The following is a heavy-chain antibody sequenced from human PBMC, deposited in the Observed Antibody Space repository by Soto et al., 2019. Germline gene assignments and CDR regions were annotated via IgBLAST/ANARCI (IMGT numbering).Heavy chain of an antibody. CDR3: ARDRSWFLLRYYYYGMDV. CDR1: GGTFSSYA. J-gene: IGHJ6*02. D-gene: IGHD6-13*01. V-gene: IGHV1-18*01. Sequence: ASVKVSCKASGGTFSSYAISWVRQAPGQGLEWMGGIIPNNGKTNYAQKFQGRVTMTTDTSTSTAYMELRSLRSDDTAVYYCARDRSWFLLRYYYYGMDVWGQGTTVTVSS. CDR2: IIPNNGKT.